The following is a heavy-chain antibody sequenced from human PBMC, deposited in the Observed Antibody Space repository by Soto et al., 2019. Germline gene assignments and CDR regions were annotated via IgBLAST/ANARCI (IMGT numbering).Heavy chain of an antibody. CDR3: ARHKGVVPAAIVDY. CDR2: IYYSGST. Sequence: SETLSLTCTVSGGSISSSSYYWGWIRQPPGKGLEWIGSIYYSGSTYYNPSLKSRVTISVDTSKNQFSLKLSSVTAADTAVYYCARHKGVVPAAIVDYWGQGTLVTVSS. J-gene: IGHJ4*02. CDR1: GGSISSSSYY. D-gene: IGHD2-2*01. V-gene: IGHV4-39*01.